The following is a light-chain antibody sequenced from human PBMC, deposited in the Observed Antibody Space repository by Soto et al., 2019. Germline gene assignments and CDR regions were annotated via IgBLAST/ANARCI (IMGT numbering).Light chain of an antibody. J-gene: IGKJ2*01. V-gene: IGKV1-39*01. CDR2: APS. Sequence: DIQMTQSPSSLSASVGDRVTITCRASQSISSYLNWYQQKPGKAPKLLIHAPSSLQSGVPSRFSGSGSGTDFTLTISCLQPEDVATYYCQQSYSTPPTFGQGTKLEIK. CDR1: QSISSY. CDR3: QQSYSTPPT.